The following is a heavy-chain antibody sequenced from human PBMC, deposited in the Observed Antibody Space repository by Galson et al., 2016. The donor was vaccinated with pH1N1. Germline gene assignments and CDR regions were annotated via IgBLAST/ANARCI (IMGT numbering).Heavy chain of an antibody. J-gene: IGHJ3*01. CDR1: GFSISSSGMG. D-gene: IGHD3-16*01. CDR3: AHREVMITNAFDF. Sequence: PALVKPTQTLTLTCTFSGFSISSSGMGVGWIRQPPGKALEWLAVIYWDDDKRYSPSLKSRLTITQDTSKNHVVLTMTNMDPMDTATYYCAHREVMITNAFDFWGQGTRVTVSS. CDR2: IYWDDDK. V-gene: IGHV2-5*02.